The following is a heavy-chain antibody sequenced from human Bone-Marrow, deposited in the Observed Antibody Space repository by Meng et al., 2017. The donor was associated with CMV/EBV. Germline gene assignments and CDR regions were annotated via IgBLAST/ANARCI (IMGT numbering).Heavy chain of an antibody. J-gene: IGHJ5*02. D-gene: IGHD6-19*01. CDR1: GYTFTGYY. V-gene: IGHV1-2*02. Sequence: ASVNVSCKVSGYTFTGYYMHWVRQAPGQGLEWMGWINPNSGGTNYAQKFQGRVTMTRDTSISTAYMELSSLRSEDTAVYYCAREGPRIEVGGQWLVGGWFDPWGQGTLVTVSS. CDR2: INPNSGGT. CDR3: AREGPRIEVGGQWLVGGWFDP.